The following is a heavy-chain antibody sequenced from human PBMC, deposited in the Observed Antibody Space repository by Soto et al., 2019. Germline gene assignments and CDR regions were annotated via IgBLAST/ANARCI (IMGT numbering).Heavy chain of an antibody. CDR3: ARGGGSPYHDHEFDY. CDR1: GVSPRHPY. D-gene: IGHD2-2*01. Sequence: SETLSLTYRGSGVSPRHPYWTWIRKPPGQGPEWIGCIYYRGTTNYNASFNSRVTISVDTSKNQFSLKLTSVTTADTAVYYCARGGGSPYHDHEFDYWGQG. V-gene: IGHV4-59*11. CDR2: IYYRGTT. J-gene: IGHJ4*02.